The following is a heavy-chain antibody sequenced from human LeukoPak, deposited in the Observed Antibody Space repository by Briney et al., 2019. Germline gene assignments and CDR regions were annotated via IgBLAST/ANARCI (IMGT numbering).Heavy chain of an antibody. Sequence: ASVKVSCKASGYTFTSYSFSWVRQAPGQGLEWMGIINPSGGSTSYAQKFQGRVTMTRDMSTSTVYMELSSLRSEDTAVYYCARDPSGGSIMDYWGQGTLVTVSS. CDR1: GYTFTSYS. CDR2: INPSGGST. D-gene: IGHD3-16*01. V-gene: IGHV1-46*01. CDR3: ARDPSGGSIMDY. J-gene: IGHJ4*02.